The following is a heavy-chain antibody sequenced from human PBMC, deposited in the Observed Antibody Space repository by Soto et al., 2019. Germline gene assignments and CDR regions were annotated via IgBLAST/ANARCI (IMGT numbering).Heavy chain of an antibody. D-gene: IGHD3-10*01. J-gene: IGHJ3*02. Sequence: SATLSLTCTVSGGSISSGGYYWSWIRQHPGKGLEWIGYIYYSGSTYYNPSLKSRVTISVDTSKNQFSLKLSSVTAADTAVYYCARKTFDYGSGSYSHDIWGQGTMVTVSS. CDR3: ARKTFDYGSGSYSHDI. CDR2: IYYSGST. V-gene: IGHV4-31*03. CDR1: GGSISSGGYY.